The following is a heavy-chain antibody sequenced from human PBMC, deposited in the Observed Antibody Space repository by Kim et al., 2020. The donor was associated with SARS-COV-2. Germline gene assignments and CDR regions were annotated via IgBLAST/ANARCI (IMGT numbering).Heavy chain of an antibody. D-gene: IGHD6-13*01. CDR3: AREVDAAGDADAFDI. V-gene: IGHV4-31*02. J-gene: IGHJ3*02. Sequence: PSLKSRVTRSRDTSTNTFSLRLTSVTAADTAVYYCAREVDAAGDADAFDIWGQGTVVTVSS.